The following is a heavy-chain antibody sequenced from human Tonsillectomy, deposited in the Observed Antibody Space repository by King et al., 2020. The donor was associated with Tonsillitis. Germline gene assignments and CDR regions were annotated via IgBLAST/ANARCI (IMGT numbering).Heavy chain of an antibody. CDR2: ISSDGRNE. CDR3: ARVRRGYNYGPDF. Sequence: VQLVEYGGGVVPPGRSHRLSCAASGFSFINFAMDWVRQAPGKGLEWVAVISSDGRNEYYADSVKGRFTISRDDSKDTLYLQMNSLRADDSALYYCARVRRGYNYGPDFWGQGTLLTVSS. J-gene: IGHJ4*02. D-gene: IGHD5-18*01. CDR1: GFSFINFA. V-gene: IGHV3-30*16.